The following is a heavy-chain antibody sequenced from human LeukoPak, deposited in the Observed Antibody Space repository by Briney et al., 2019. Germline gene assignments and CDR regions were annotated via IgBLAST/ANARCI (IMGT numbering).Heavy chain of an antibody. CDR1: GFTFSSYA. V-gene: IGHV3-23*01. J-gene: IGHJ4*02. Sequence: GGSPRLSCAASGFTFSSYAMSWVRQAPGKGLEWVSAISGSGGSTYYADSVKGRFTISRDNSKNTLYLQMNSLRAEDTAVYYCAKHDGAAVAGIFDYWGQGTLVTVSS. CDR3: AKHDGAAVAGIFDY. CDR2: ISGSGGST. D-gene: IGHD6-19*01.